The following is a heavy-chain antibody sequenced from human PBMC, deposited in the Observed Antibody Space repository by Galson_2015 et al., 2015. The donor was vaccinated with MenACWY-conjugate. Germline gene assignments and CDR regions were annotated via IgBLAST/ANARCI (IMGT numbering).Heavy chain of an antibody. D-gene: IGHD5-24*01. J-gene: IGHJ5*02. CDR2: ISPDGSVT. V-gene: IGHV3-74*01. CDR3: TRGKDGYGRFDP. CDR1: GFTFNQYW. Sequence: SLRLSCAASGFTFNQYWMHWVRQAPGKGLVWVSRISPDGSVTNYADSVKGRFTLSRDNAKNTLYLQMNSLRGDDTAVYYCTRGKDGYGRFDPWGRGTLGTVSS.